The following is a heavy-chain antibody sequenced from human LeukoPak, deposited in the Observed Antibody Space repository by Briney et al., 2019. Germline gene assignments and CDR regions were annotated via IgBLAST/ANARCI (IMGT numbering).Heavy chain of an antibody. J-gene: IGHJ4*02. D-gene: IGHD2-2*01. Sequence: SQTLSLTCAVSGGSISSGGYSWSWLRQPPGKGLEWIGYIYHGGSTYYNPSLKSRVTISVDRSKNQFSLKLSSVTAAATAVYYCASLAVVVPAAMIWGQGTLVTVSS. CDR3: ASLAVVVPAAMI. V-gene: IGHV4-30-2*01. CDR2: IYHGGST. CDR1: GGSISSGGYS.